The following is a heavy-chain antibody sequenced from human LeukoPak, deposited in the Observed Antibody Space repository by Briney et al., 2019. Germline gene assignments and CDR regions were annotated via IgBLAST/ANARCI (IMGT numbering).Heavy chain of an antibody. CDR1: GGSISSSSYY. D-gene: IGHD6-19*01. CDR3: ARVLEGSSGQHWYFDL. V-gene: IGHV4-39*01. CDR2: IHYSGNT. Sequence: SETLSLTCTVSGGSISSSSYYWGWIRQPPGKGLEWIGSIHYSGNTYYNPSLKSRVTISEDTSKTQFSLRLSSVTAADTAVYYCARVLEGSSGQHWYFDLWGRGTLVTVSS. J-gene: IGHJ2*01.